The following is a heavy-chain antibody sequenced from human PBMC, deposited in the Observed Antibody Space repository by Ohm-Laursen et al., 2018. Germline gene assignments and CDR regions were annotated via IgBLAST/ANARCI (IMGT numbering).Heavy chain of an antibody. CDR1: GFTFSSYG. J-gene: IGHJ4*02. V-gene: IGHV3-48*01. CDR3: AKASGIVVVPAAVHHPIDY. CDR2: ISSSSDTI. D-gene: IGHD2-2*01. Sequence: SLRLSCTASGFTFSSYGMHWVRQAPGKGLEWISYISSSSDTISYADSVKGRFTISRDNAKNSLYLQMNSLRAEDTAVYYCAKASGIVVVPAAVHHPIDYWGQGTLVTVSS.